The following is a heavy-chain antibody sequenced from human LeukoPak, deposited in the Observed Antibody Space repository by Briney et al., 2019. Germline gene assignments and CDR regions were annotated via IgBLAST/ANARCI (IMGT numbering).Heavy chain of an antibody. V-gene: IGHV4-34*01. Sequence: SETLSLTCAVYGGSFSGYYWSWIRQPPGKGLEWIGEINHSGSTNYNPSLKSRVTISVDTSKNQFSLKLSSVTAADTAVYYCARARCIAAAGRLGFVYWGLGTLVTVSS. CDR3: ARARCIAAAGRLGFVY. D-gene: IGHD6-13*01. CDR1: GGSFSGYY. J-gene: IGHJ4*02. CDR2: INHSGST.